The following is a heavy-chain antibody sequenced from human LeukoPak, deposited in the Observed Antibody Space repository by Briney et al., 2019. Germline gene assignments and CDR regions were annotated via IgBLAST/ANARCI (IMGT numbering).Heavy chain of an antibody. V-gene: IGHV3-7*01. CDR1: GFTFSSYA. CDR3: ARGTYGLRIDNWFDP. CDR2: IKQDGSEK. D-gene: IGHD1-26*01. Sequence: PGGSLRLSCAASGFTFSSYAMSWVRQAPGKGLEWVANIKQDGSEKYYVDSVKGRFTISRDNAKNSLYLQMNSLRAEDTAVYYCARGTYGLRIDNWFDPWGQGTLVTVSS. J-gene: IGHJ5*02.